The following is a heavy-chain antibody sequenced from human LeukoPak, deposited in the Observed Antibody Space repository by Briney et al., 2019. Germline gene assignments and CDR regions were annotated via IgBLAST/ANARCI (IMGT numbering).Heavy chain of an antibody. V-gene: IGHV4-31*03. J-gene: IGHJ4*02. CDR3: ARDLGGGSFDF. D-gene: IGHD2-15*01. CDR2: IYYSGST. CDR1: GGSISNGVYY. Sequence: SETLSLTCTVSGGSISNGVYYWSWIRQHPGKGLEWIGYIYYSGSTYYSPSLKSRLTMSVDTSKNQFSLKLSSVTAADTAVYYCARDLGGGSFDFWGQGTLVTVSS.